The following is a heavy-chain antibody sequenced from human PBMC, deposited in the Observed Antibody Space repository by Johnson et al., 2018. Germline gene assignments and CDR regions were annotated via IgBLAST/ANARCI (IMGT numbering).Heavy chain of an antibody. V-gene: IGHV5-51*01. CDR2: IYPGDSDT. CDR1: GYSFTSYW. CDR3: ATGSLMATTLGGMDV. J-gene: IGHJ6*02. Sequence: VQLVESGAEVKKPGESLKISCKGSGYSFTSYWIGWVRQMPGKGLEWMGIIYPGDSDTRYSPSFQGQVTISADKSISPACLQWSSLKASDTAMYYCATGSLMATTLGGMDVWGQGTTVNVSS. D-gene: IGHD5-24*01.